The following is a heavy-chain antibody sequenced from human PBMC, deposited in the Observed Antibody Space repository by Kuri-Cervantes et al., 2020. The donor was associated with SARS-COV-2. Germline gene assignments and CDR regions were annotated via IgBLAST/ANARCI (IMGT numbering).Heavy chain of an antibody. CDR2: ISSSSSYI. V-gene: IGHV3-21*01. J-gene: IGHJ4*02. D-gene: IGHD2-15*01. CDR3: TRGVSGTPIPRVDY. CDR1: GLTFSSYG. Sequence: GGSLRPPCAASGLTFSSYGMHWVRQAPGKGLEWVSSISSSSSYIYYAASVKGRFTISRDNAKNSLYLQMNSLRAEDTAVYYCTRGVSGTPIPRVDYWGQGTLVTVSS.